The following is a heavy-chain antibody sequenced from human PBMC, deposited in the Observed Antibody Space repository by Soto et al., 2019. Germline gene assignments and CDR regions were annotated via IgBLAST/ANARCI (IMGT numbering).Heavy chain of an antibody. J-gene: IGHJ4*02. Sequence: AHLSESGGGLQQPGGSLKLSCEASRFTFSNFAMSWVRQAPGKGLEWISTIGVTAGSTYYTDSVRGLFTISRDNSKNTLYLEMNSLRAEDTALYYCAKVMYTWNDVAAFDSWGQGTLVAVSS. D-gene: IGHD1-1*01. CDR2: IGVTAGST. CDR3: AKVMYTWNDVAAFDS. V-gene: IGHV3-23*01. CDR1: RFTFSNFA.